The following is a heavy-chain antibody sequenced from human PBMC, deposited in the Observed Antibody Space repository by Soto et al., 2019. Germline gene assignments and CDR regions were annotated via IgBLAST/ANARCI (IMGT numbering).Heavy chain of an antibody. D-gene: IGHD5-12*01. CDR2: IYYSGST. CDR1: GGSVSSGSYS. J-gene: IGHJ4*02. V-gene: IGHV4-61*01. Sequence: SETLSLTCTVSGGSVSSGSYSLSWIRQPPGKGLEWIGYIYYSGSTNYNPSLKSRVTISVDTSKNQFSLKLSSVTAADTAVYYCARRTSKWLRQEPFDYWGQGTLVTVSS. CDR3: ARRTSKWLRQEPFDY.